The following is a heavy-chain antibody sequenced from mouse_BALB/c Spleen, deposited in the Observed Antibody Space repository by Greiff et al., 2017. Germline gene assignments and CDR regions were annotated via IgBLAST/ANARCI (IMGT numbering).Heavy chain of an antibody. V-gene: IGHV14-4*02. J-gene: IGHJ2*01. D-gene: IGHD2-14*01. CDR2: IDPENGDT. Sequence: VQLKQSGAELVKPGASVKLSCTASGFNIKDYYMHWVKQRPEQGLEWIGWIDPENGDTEYAPKFQGKATMTADTSSNTAYLQLSSLTSEDTAVYYCNRYGFDYWGQGTTLTVSS. CDR1: GFNIKDYY. CDR3: NRYGFDY.